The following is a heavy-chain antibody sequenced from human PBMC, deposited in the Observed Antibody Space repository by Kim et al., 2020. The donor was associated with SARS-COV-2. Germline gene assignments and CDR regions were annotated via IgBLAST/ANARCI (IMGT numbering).Heavy chain of an antibody. Sequence: SETLSLTCTVSGGSISSYYWSWIRQPPGKGLEWIGYIYYSGSTNYNPSLKSRVTISVDTSKNQFSLKLSSVTAADTAVYYCAREPPSITIFGVEPYFEYWGQGTLVTVSS. CDR2: IYYSGST. J-gene: IGHJ4*02. CDR3: AREPPSITIFGVEPYFEY. V-gene: IGHV4-59*13. CDR1: GGSISSYY. D-gene: IGHD3-3*01.